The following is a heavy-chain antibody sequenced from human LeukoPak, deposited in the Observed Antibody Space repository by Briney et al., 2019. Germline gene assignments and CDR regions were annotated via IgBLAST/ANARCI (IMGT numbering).Heavy chain of an antibody. Sequence: GGSLRLSCAASGFTFSSYEMNWVRQAPGKGLEWVSSISSSSSYIYYADSVKGRFTISRDNAKNSLYLQMNSLRAEDTAVYYCARDRIAVAATEFDYWAREPWSPSPQ. V-gene: IGHV3-21*01. CDR3: ARDRIAVAATEFDY. CDR1: GFTFSSYE. J-gene: IGHJ4*02. CDR2: ISSSSSYI. D-gene: IGHD6-19*01.